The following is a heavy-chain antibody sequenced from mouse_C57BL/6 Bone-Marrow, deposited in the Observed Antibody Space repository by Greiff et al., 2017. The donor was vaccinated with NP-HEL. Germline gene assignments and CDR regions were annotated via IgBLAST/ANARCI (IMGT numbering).Heavy chain of an antibody. D-gene: IGHD1-1*01. CDR2: ISSGSSTI. J-gene: IGHJ4*01. V-gene: IGHV5-17*01. CDR1: GFTFSDYG. Sequence: DVHLVESGGGLVKPGGSLKLSCAASGFTFSDYGMHWVRQAPEKGLEWVAYISSGSSTIYYADTVKGRFTISRDNAKNTLFLQMTSLRSEDTAMYYCARRPHYYGSSYYAMDYWGQGTSVTVSS. CDR3: ARRPHYYGSSYYAMDY.